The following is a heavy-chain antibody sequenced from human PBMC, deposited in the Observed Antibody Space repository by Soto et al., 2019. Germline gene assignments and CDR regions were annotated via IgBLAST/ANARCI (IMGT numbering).Heavy chain of an antibody. D-gene: IGHD5-12*01. Sequence: QLQLQESGPGLVKPSETLSLTCTVSGGSISSSSYYWGWIRQPPGKGLEWIGSIYYSGSTYYNPSLKGRVTISVDTSKNQFSLKLSSVTAADTAVYYCARHGWLQLGYYFDYWGQGTLVTVSS. J-gene: IGHJ4*02. CDR1: GGSISSSSYY. CDR2: IYYSGST. V-gene: IGHV4-39*01. CDR3: ARHGWLQLGYYFDY.